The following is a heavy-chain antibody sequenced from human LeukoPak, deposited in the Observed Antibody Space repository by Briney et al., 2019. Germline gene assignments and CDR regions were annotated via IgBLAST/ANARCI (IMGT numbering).Heavy chain of an antibody. D-gene: IGHD3-3*01. V-gene: IGHV1-18*01. CDR3: VRDRDHDFWNAYTILDY. Sequence: GASVKVSCKASGYTFTNYSISWVRQAPGQGLEWMGWISAYNGYTNYAQKLQGRVTMTTDTSTGTAYMELRSLRSDDTAVYYCVRDRDHDFWNAYTILDYWGQGTPVTVSS. CDR1: GYTFTNYS. J-gene: IGHJ4*02. CDR2: ISAYNGYT.